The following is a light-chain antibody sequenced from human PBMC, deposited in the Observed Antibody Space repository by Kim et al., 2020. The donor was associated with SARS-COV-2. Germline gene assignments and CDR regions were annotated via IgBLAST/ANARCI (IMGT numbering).Light chain of an antibody. CDR1: QIIVNNY. J-gene: IGKJ5*01. V-gene: IGKV3-20*01. Sequence: PGEKATRSCKDRQIIVNNYLAMYQQKPGQAPRLLIFGASSRATGIPDRFRGSGSGTDFALTISRLEPEDLAVYYCQHYGTSLPITFGQVTRLEIK. CDR2: GAS. CDR3: QHYGTSLPIT.